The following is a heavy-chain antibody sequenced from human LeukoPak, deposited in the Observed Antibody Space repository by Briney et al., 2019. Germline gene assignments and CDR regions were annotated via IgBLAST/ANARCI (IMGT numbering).Heavy chain of an antibody. V-gene: IGHV4-39*01. D-gene: IGHD6-19*01. Sequence: SETLSLTCTVSGGSISSSSYYWGWIRQAPGKGLEWIGSIYYSGSTYYNPSLKSRVTISVDTSKNQFSLKLGSVTAADTAVYYCARSVAGGTFDYWGQGTLVTVSS. CDR1: GGSISSSSYY. CDR3: ARSVAGGTFDY. CDR2: IYYSGST. J-gene: IGHJ4*02.